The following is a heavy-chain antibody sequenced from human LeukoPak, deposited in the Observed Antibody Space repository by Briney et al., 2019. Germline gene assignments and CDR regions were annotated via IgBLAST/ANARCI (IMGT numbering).Heavy chain of an antibody. Sequence: PSETLSLTCTVSGGSISSYYWSWIRQPPGKGLEWIGYIYYSGSTNYNPSLKSRVTISVDTSKNQFSLKLSSVTAADTAVYYCARYSRGYNLFCFDYGGQGTLVTVSS. CDR2: IYYSGST. CDR3: ARYSRGYNLFCFDY. D-gene: IGHD5-24*01. V-gene: IGHV4-59*01. CDR1: GGSISSYY. J-gene: IGHJ4*02.